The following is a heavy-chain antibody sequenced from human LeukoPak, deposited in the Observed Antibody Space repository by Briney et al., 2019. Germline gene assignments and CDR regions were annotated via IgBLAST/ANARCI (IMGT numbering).Heavy chain of an antibody. CDR2: ISSSSSTI. J-gene: IGHJ4*02. CDR3: ARDIGPRYYDSSGYVTD. Sequence: GGSLRLSCAASGFTFSSYSMNWVRQAPGKGLEWVSYISSSSSTIYYADSVKGRFTISRDNAKNSLYLQMNSPRDEDTAVYYCARDIGPRYYDSSGYVTDWGQGTLVTVSS. CDR1: GFTFSSYS. D-gene: IGHD3-22*01. V-gene: IGHV3-48*02.